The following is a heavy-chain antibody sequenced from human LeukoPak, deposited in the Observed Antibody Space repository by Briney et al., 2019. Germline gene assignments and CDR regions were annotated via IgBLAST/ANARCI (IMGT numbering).Heavy chain of an antibody. CDR3: ARAGGSEPRIVAFDI. V-gene: IGHV3-30*03. CDR2: ISYDGSNK. D-gene: IGHD1-14*01. Sequence: GGSLRLSCAASGFTFSNYGMHWVRQAPGKGLEWVAVISYDGSNKYYADSVKGRFTISRDESKNTLYLQMNSLRAEDTAVYYCARAGGSEPRIVAFDIWGQGTMVTVSS. J-gene: IGHJ3*02. CDR1: GFTFSNYG.